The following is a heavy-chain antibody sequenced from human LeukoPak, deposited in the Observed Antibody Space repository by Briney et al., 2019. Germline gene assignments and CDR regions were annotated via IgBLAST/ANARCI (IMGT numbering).Heavy chain of an antibody. D-gene: IGHD1-26*01. V-gene: IGHV3-9*01. CDR1: GFTFDDYA. J-gene: IGHJ4*02. CDR2: ISWNSGSI. CDR3: ARESVGATSLDY. Sequence: PGRSLRLSCAASGFTFDDYAMHWVRQAPGKGLEWVSGISWNSGSIGYADSVKGRFTISRDNAKNSLYLQMNSLRAEDTALYYCARESVGATSLDYWGQGTLVTVSS.